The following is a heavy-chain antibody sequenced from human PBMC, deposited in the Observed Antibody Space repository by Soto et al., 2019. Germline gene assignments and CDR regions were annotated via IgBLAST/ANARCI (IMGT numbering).Heavy chain of an antibody. Sequence: ASVEVSCKTSGYTFTNSGVSWVRQAPGQGLEWVGWINAYNGHTNDAQNFQGRVTITTDTSTTTAYMDLRSLKSDDTAVYYCARDIDYDVDYWGQGTLVTVSS. V-gene: IGHV1-18*01. J-gene: IGHJ4*02. CDR2: INAYNGHT. D-gene: IGHD3-16*01. CDR1: GYTFTNSG. CDR3: ARDIDYDVDY.